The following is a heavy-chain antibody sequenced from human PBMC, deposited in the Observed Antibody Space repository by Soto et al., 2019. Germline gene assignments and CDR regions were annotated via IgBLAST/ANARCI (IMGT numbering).Heavy chain of an antibody. D-gene: IGHD2-2*01. Sequence: QVQLVQSGDEVKKPGASVKVSCKASGYTFTSYGISWVRQAPGQGLEWMGWISAYNGNTNYAQKLQGRVTMTTDTSTSTAYMELRSLRSDDTAVYYCARSNTKLGYCSSTSCYALSSWGQGTLVTVSS. CDR2: ISAYNGNT. CDR1: GYTFTSYG. J-gene: IGHJ5*02. CDR3: ARSNTKLGYCSSTSCYALSS. V-gene: IGHV1-18*01.